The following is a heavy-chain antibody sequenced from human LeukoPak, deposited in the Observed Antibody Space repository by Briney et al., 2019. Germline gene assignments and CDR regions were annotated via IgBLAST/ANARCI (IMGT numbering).Heavy chain of an antibody. CDR3: ARERPGVIFDY. J-gene: IGHJ4*02. CDR2: INTNTGNP. V-gene: IGHV7-4-1*02. Sequence: GASVKVSCKASGYTFTSYAMAWVRQAPGQGLEWMGWINTNTGNPTYAQDFTGRFVFSLDTSVSTAYLQISTLKAEDTAVYYCARERPGVIFDYWGQGTLATVSS. D-gene: IGHD3-10*01. CDR1: GYTFTSYA.